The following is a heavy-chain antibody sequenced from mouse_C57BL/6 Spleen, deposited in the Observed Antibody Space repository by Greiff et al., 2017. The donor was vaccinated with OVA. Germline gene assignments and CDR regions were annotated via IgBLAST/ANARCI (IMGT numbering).Heavy chain of an antibody. CDR2: INYDGSST. CDR1: GFTFSDYY. CDR3: ARERKTGSYFDY. Sequence: DVMLVESEGGLVQPGSSMKLSCSASGFTFSDYYMAWVRQVPDKGLEWVANINYDGSSTYYLDSLKSRFIISRDNAKNNLYLQMSSLKSEDTATYYCARERKTGSYFDYWGQGTTLTVSS. J-gene: IGHJ2*01. D-gene: IGHD4-1*01. V-gene: IGHV5-16*01.